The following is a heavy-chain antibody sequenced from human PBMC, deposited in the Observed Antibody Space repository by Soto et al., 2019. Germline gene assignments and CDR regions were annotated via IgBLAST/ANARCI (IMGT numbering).Heavy chain of an antibody. CDR3: ARILLXSHGIDV. D-gene: IGHD3-3*01. Sequence: NPTQXXXXTCTFPGFSPSTSGMRVSWIRQPPGKALEWLARIDWDDDKFYSTSLKTRLTISKDTSKNQVVLTMTNMDPVDTATYYCARILLXSHGIDVWGXXTXVTVSS. V-gene: IGHV2-70*04. J-gene: IGHJ6*02. CDR1: GFSPSTSGMR. CDR2: IDWDDDK.